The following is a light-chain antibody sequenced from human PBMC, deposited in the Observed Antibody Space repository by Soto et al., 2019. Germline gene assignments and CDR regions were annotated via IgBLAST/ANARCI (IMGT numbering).Light chain of an antibody. CDR1: QSVSSRY. J-gene: IGKJ1*01. CDR3: QQYVKSPWT. Sequence: VLTQSPGTLSLSPGERATLSCRACQSVSSRYLAWYQQKPGQAPRLLFYAAFRATGTPDRFSGSGSGTDFTLTIDRLEPEDVAVYYCQQYVKSPWTFGQGTKVEIK. CDR2: AA. V-gene: IGKV3-20*01.